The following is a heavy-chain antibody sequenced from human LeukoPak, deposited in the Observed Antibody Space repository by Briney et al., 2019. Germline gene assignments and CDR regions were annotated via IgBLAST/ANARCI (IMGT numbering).Heavy chain of an antibody. D-gene: IGHD4-23*01. Sequence: ASVKVSCKTSGYTFTAYYIHWVRQAPGRGLEWMGWVNPNTGDTNYAQKFQGRVTMTRDTSISTAYMELIRLRSDDTAIYYCASGHSVDYWGQGTLVTVSS. CDR1: GYTFTAYY. J-gene: IGHJ4*02. CDR2: VNPNTGDT. V-gene: IGHV1-2*02. CDR3: ASGHSVDY.